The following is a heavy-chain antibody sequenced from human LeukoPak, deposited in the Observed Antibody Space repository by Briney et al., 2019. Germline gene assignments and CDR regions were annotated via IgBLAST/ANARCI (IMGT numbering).Heavy chain of an antibody. CDR1: GYTLTVLS. V-gene: IGHV1-24*01. CDR2: FDPEDGET. Sequence: ASVKVSCKVSGYTLTVLSMHWVRQAPGKGLGWMGGFDPEDGETIYAEKFQGRVTMTEDTSIETAYMELSSLRSEDTAVYYCATSSGELLGREFDYWGQGTLVTVSS. D-gene: IGHD1-26*01. J-gene: IGHJ4*02. CDR3: ATSSGELLGREFDY.